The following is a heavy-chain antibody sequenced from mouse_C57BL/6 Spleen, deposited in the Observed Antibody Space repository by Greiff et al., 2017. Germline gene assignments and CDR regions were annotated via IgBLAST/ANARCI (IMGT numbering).Heavy chain of an antibody. V-gene: IGHV7-3*01. Sequence: EVKLVESGGGLVQPGGSLSLSCAASGFTFTDYYMSWVRQPPGKALEWLGFIRNKANGYTTEYSASVKGRFTISRDNSQSILYLQMNAQGAEDSATYYCARYNGPMDYWGQGTSVTVSS. CDR2: IRNKANGYTT. CDR1: GFTFTDYY. CDR3: ARYNGPMDY. J-gene: IGHJ4*01.